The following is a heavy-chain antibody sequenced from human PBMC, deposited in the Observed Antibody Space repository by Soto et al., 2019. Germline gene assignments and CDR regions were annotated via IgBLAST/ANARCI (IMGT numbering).Heavy chain of an antibody. D-gene: IGHD5-18*01. CDR2: IYYSGST. J-gene: IGHJ4*02. V-gene: IGHV4-31*03. CDR1: GGSISSGGYY. CDR3: ARSGYSYGPNPLLY. Sequence: SETQSLTSTVSGGSISSGGYYWSWIRQHPGKGLEWIGYIYYSGSTYYNPSLKSRVTISVDTSKNQFSLKLSSVTAADTAVYYCARSGYSYGPNPLLYWGQGTLVTVSS.